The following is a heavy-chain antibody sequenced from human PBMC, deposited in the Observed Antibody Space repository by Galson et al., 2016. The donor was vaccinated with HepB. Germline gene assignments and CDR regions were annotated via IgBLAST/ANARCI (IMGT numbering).Heavy chain of an antibody. J-gene: IGHJ4*02. CDR3: ARAVYGSVDK. Sequence: ETLSLTCAVSGGSFSAYYWSWVRQPPGKGLEWIGYIYYGGSTNYNPSLKSRLTISIDTSKNQFSLKVSSVTAADTAVYYCARAVYGSVDKWGQGTLVTVSS. CDR2: IYYGGST. CDR1: GGSFSAYY. D-gene: IGHD3-10*01. V-gene: IGHV4-34*11.